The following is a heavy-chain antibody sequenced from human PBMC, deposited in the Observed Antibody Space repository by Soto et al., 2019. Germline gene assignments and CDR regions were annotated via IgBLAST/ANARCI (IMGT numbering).Heavy chain of an antibody. J-gene: IGHJ4*02. V-gene: IGHV1-69*01. D-gene: IGHD5-18*01. CDR1: GDTFNSYV. CDR2: IITAFGTT. CDR3: TRSYGYTFGGSLDN. Sequence: QVQLVQSGAEVKKPGSSVKVSCKASGDTFNSYVITWVRQAPGQGLEWLGGIITAFGTTSYAQNFQDRLTITADEAATTDHIELSSLTSDDTAMYYCTRSYGYTFGGSLDNWGQGTLVTVSS.